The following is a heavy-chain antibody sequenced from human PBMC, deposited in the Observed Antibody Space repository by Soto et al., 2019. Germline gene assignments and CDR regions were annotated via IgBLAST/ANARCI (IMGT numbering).Heavy chain of an antibody. V-gene: IGHV1-2*02. D-gene: IGHD3-10*01. CDR2: ISPQSGGT. CDR1: GYNYIDYY. J-gene: IGHJ4*01. Sequence: GAAVKASCAASGYNYIDYYIPWWKQAPGQGFECMGRISPQSGGTNYAQKFEGRVTMTWDEALNTACMELTSLISADTGVYYCERPTGCISRAYYFDLWG. CDR3: ERPTGCISRAYYFDL.